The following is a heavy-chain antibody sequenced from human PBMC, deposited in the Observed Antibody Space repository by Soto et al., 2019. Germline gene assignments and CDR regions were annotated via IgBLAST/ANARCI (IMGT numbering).Heavy chain of an antibody. Sequence: EVQLVESGGGLVQPGGSLRLSCAASGFTFSSYWMHWVRQAPGKGLVWVSRINSDGSSTGYADSVMGRFTISRDNAKTALYLQMNSLRAEDTAVYYCARDQGYCSGGSCYVAGYWGQGTLVTVSS. D-gene: IGHD2-15*01. CDR1: GFTFSSYW. CDR3: ARDQGYCSGGSCYVAGY. CDR2: INSDGSST. J-gene: IGHJ4*02. V-gene: IGHV3-74*01.